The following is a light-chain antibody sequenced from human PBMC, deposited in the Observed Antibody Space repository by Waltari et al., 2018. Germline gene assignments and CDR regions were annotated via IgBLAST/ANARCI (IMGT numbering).Light chain of an antibody. J-gene: IGLJ3*02. CDR1: ASNIGNYH. V-gene: IGLV1-44*01. Sequence: QSVLTQPPSASATPGQRVTISCSGSASNIGNYHVHWYQHLPGTAPRLLIYSNDQRPSGVPDRFSGSKSGTSASLAISGLQSDDGSDYFCAAWDDSLSGMLFGGGTHLTVL. CDR2: SND. CDR3: AAWDDSLSGML.